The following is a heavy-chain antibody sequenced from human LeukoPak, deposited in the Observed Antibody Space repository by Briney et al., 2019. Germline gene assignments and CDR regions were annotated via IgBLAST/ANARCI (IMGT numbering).Heavy chain of an antibody. V-gene: IGHV4-59*01. CDR3: ASGPYPAAGTDHQFDY. J-gene: IGHJ4*02. CDR2: IYYNGST. Sequence: NPSETLSLTCTASGASISSYYRRWIRQPPGKGLEWIGYIYYNGSTNYNPSLMSRVTISVDMSKNQFSLKLSSVTAADTAVYYCASGPYPAAGTDHQFDYWGQGTLVTVSS. D-gene: IGHD6-13*01. CDR1: GASISSYY.